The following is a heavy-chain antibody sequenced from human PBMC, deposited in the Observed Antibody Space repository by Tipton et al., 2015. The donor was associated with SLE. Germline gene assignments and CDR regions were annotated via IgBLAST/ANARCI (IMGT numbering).Heavy chain of an antibody. J-gene: IGHJ3*02. CDR1: GFTFSDYY. D-gene: IGHD1-26*01. CDR2: IYTSGST. V-gene: IGHV4-4*08. CDR3: ARGELDDAFDI. Sequence: LRLSCAASGFTFSDYYMSWIRQPPGKGLEWIGYIYTSGSTNYNPSLKSRVTISVDTSKNQFSLKLSSVTAADTAVYYCARGELDDAFDIWGQGTMVTVSS.